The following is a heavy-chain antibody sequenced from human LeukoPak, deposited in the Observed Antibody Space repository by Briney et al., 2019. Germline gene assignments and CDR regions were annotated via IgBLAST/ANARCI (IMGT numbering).Heavy chain of an antibody. V-gene: IGHV4-34*01. CDR3: ARAVGGDGSGSL. J-gene: IGHJ4*02. CDR1: GGSFSGYY. CDR2: INHSGST. D-gene: IGHD3-10*01. Sequence: SETLSLTCAVYGGSFSGYYRSWIRQPPGKGLEWIGEINHSGSTNYNPSLKSRVTISVDTSKNQFSLKLSSVTAADTAVYYCARAVGGDGSGSLWGPGTLVTVSS.